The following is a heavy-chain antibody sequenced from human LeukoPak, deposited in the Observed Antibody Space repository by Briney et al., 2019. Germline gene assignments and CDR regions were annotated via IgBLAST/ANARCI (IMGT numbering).Heavy chain of an antibody. V-gene: IGHV3-7*01. D-gene: IGHD1-1*01. CDR1: GFTFTKYW. Sequence: GGSPRLSCVASGFTFTKYWMAWVRQAPGKGLEWVANIQQDGSVAYYLDSVRGRFTISRDNAKNSTYLQMNSLRADDTAIYFCSNGIYDNSYWGQGTLVTVSS. J-gene: IGHJ4*02. CDR2: IQQDGSVA. CDR3: SNGIYDNSY.